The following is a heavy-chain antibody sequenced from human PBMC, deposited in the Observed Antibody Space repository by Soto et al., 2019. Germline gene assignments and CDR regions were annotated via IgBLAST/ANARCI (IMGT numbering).Heavy chain of an antibody. J-gene: IGHJ6*02. V-gene: IGHV4-59*01. CDR1: GGSISSYY. D-gene: IGHD1-26*01. CDR3: ASPLSSYGVMYV. CDR2: INYSGST. Sequence: SETLSLTCTVSGGSISSYYWSWIRQPPGKGLEWIGYINYSGSTTYNPSLRSRVTISVDTSKNQFSLKLSSVTAADTAVYYCASPLSSYGVMYVWGQETTVPVSS.